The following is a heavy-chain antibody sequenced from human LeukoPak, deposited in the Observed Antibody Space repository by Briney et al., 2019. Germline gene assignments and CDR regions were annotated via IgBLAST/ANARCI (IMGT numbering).Heavy chain of an antibody. CDR1: GPKVRRFA. V-gene: IGHV3-23*01. CDR2: ISGGGGDT. J-gene: IGHJ6*02. Sequence: ETLSLTCTAPGPKVRRFAISCICQAPRHGLKRISSISGGGGDTYYADSVKGRFTISRDNSETTMYLQMNSLGADDTALYYCARTIAQYTNSWFYYYYGFDVWGQGTTVIVSS. CDR3: ARTIAQYTNSWFYYYYGFDV. D-gene: IGHD6-6*01.